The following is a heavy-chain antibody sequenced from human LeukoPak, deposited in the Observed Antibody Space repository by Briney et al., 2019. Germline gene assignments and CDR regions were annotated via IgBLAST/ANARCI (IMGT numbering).Heavy chain of an antibody. V-gene: IGHV1-8*01. CDR2: MNPNSGNT. CDR3: ARGRDYGDYPRYYYYYYMDV. CDR1: GYTFTSYD. J-gene: IGHJ6*03. Sequence: VASVKVSCKASGYTFTSYDINWVRQATGQGLEWMGWMNPNSGNTGYAQKFQGRVTMTRNTSISTAYMELSSLRSEDTAVYYCARGRDYGDYPRYYYYYYMDVWAKGPRSPSP. D-gene: IGHD4-17*01.